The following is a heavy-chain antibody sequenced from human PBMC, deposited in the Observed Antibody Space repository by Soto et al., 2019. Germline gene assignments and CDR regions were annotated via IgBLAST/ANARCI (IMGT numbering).Heavy chain of an antibody. CDR2: IIPIFGTA. D-gene: IGHD6-19*01. Sequence: QVQLVQSGAEVKKPGSSVKVSCKASGGTFSSYAISWVRQAPGQGLEWMGGIIPIFGTANYAQKFQGRVTITADESTCTAYMELSSLISEDTAVYYCARTPHGSGWYFSYYDGMDVWGQGTTVTVSS. V-gene: IGHV1-69*01. CDR1: GGTFSSYA. CDR3: ARTPHGSGWYFSYYDGMDV. J-gene: IGHJ6*02.